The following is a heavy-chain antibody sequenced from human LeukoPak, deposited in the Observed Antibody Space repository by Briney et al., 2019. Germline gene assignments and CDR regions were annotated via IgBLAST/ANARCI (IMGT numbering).Heavy chain of an antibody. CDR2: TYYRSKWYT. Sequence: SQTLSLTCAISGDSVSSNSAAWNWVRQSPSRGLEWLGRTYYRSKWYTDYAESVKSRITINPDTPKNQYPLQVNSVTPEDTAVYYCARGSSRIYYYDSSGYSHAFDYWGQGILVTVSS. J-gene: IGHJ4*02. V-gene: IGHV6-1*01. CDR1: GDSVSSNSAA. CDR3: ARGSSRIYYYDSSGYSHAFDY. D-gene: IGHD3-22*01.